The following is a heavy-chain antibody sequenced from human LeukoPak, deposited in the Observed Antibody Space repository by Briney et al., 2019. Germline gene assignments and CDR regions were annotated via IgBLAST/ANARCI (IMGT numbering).Heavy chain of an antibody. CDR3: ARRGWNSGWFIVDY. J-gene: IGHJ4*02. Sequence: GGSLRLSCAASGFTSSDYAMHWVRQAPGKGLEFVSAISSNGVSTYYANSVKGRFTISRDNSKNTLYLQMGSLLADDMAVYYCARRGWNSGWFIVDYWGQGTLVTVSS. V-gene: IGHV3-64*01. CDR2: ISSNGVST. CDR1: GFTSSDYA. D-gene: IGHD6-19*01.